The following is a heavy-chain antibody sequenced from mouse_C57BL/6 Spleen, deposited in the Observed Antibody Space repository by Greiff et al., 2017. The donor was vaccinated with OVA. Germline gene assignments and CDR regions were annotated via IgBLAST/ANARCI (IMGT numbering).Heavy chain of an antibody. V-gene: IGHV1-64*01. CDR2: IHPNSGST. CDR3: ARLGAY. Sequence: QVQLQQPGAELVKPGASVKLSCKASGYTFTSYWMHWVKQRPGQGLEWIGMIHPNSGSTNYNEKFKSQATLTVDKSASTAYMQLSSLTSEDSAVDYGARLGAYWGQGTLVTVSA. J-gene: IGHJ3*01. CDR1: GYTFTSYW.